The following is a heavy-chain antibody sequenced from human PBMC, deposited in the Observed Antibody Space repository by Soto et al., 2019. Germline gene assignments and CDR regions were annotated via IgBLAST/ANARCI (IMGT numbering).Heavy chain of an antibody. CDR1: GGSISSYY. Sequence: SETLSLTCTVSGGSISSYYWSWIRQPPGKGLEWIGYIYYSGSTNYNPSLKSRVTISVDTSKNQFSLKLSSVTAADTAVYYCARQRVTAQYYFDYWGQGTLVTVSS. D-gene: IGHD2-21*02. CDR2: IYYSGST. J-gene: IGHJ4*02. V-gene: IGHV4-59*08. CDR3: ARQRVTAQYYFDY.